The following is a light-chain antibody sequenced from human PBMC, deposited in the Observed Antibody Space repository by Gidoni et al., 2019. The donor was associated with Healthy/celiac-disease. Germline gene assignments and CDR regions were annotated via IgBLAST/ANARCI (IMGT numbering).Light chain of an antibody. CDR1: SSNIGAGYD. J-gene: IGLJ1*01. V-gene: IGLV1-40*01. CDR3: QSYDSSLSALYV. Sequence: QSVLTQPPSVSGAPGQRVTISCTGSSSNIGAGYDVHWYQQLPGTAPKRLIYVTRNRPSGVPDRFSGSMSDTSASLAITGLQAEDEADYYCQSYDSSLSALYVFGTGTKVTVL. CDR2: VTR.